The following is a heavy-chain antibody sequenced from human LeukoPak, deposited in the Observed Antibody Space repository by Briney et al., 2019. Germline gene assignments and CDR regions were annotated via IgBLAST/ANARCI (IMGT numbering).Heavy chain of an antibody. V-gene: IGHV3-21*01. J-gene: IGHJ4*02. D-gene: IGHD5-18*01. CDR2: ISSSSSYI. CDR1: GFTFSDYI. Sequence: GGSLRLSCAASGFTFSDYIMSWVRRAPGKGLEGVSSISSSSSYIYYADSVRGRYTISRDNAKNSLYLQMNSLRAEDTAVYYCARESGYSYGYPLDYWGQGTLVTVSS. CDR3: ARESGYSYGYPLDY.